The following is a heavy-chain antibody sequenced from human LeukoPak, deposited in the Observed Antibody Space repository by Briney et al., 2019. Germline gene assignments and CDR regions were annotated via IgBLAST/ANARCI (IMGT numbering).Heavy chain of an antibody. V-gene: IGHV3-7*02. CDR2: IKQDGSGK. D-gene: IGHD3-10*01. J-gene: IGHJ4*02. CDR1: GFSFADYW. CDR3: VGLGENY. Sequence: GGSLRLSCAATGFSFADYWMSWVRQGPGKGLEWVANIKQDGSGKYYVDSVKGRFTISRDNAKKSLYLQMNSLRAEDTAVYYCVGLGENYWGRGTLVTVSS.